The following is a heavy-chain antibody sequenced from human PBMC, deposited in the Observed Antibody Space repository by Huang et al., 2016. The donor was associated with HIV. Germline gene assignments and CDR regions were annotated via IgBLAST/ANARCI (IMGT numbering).Heavy chain of an antibody. CDR3: AREGPISAAGTSYYYHLDV. CDR1: GYTFTAYY. V-gene: IGHV1-2*06. CDR2: ISPNRCVT. Sequence: QVQLVQSGAEMKRPGASVKVSCKASGYTFTAYYIHWVRQAPGQGLEWMGRISPNRCVTKYAEKLQARVTMTRDTSISTAYMELDRLRSDDTAVYYCAREGPISAAGTSYYYHLDVWGKGTAVTVSS. D-gene: IGHD6-13*01. J-gene: IGHJ6*03.